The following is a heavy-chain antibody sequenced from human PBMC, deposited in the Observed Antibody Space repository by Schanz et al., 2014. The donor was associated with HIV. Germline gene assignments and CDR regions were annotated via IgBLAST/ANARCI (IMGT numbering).Heavy chain of an antibody. CDR1: GFNFNSYG. J-gene: IGHJ4*02. CDR3: AKMARSVAANTNFDY. D-gene: IGHD6-19*01. Sequence: QEQLVESGGGVVQPGRSLRLSCVASGFNFNSYGMHWVRQAPGKGLEWVAVIGHEGNDIHYVDSVAGRFSISRDNSKNTLYLQLGSLRTEDTAVYYCAKMARSVAANTNFDYWGQGTLVTVSS. CDR2: IGHEGNDI. V-gene: IGHV3-33*03.